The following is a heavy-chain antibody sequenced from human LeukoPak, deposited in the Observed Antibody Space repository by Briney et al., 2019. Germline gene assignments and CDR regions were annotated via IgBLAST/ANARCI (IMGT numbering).Heavy chain of an antibody. V-gene: IGHV1-24*01. CDR1: GYTLTELS. CDR2: FDPEDGET. CDR3: ATLPWYAGVRDY. J-gene: IGHJ4*02. D-gene: IGHD2-15*01. Sequence: ASVKVSCKVSGYTLTELSMHWVRQAPGKGLEWMGGFDPEDGETIYAQKFQGRVIMTEDTSTDTAYMELSSLRSEDTAVYYCATLPWYAGVRDYWGQGTLVTVSS.